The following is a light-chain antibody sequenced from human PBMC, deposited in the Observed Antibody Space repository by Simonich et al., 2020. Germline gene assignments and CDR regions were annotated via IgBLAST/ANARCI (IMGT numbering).Light chain of an antibody. CDR3: QQYNNWPPLT. V-gene: IGKV3-15*01. Sequence: EIVMTQSPATLSVSPGERATLSCRASQSVSSNLAWYQQKPGQAPRLLINGAFTRDTGIPARFSGSGSGTEFTLTISSLQSEDFAVYYCQQYNNWPPLTFGGGTKVEIK. CDR1: QSVSSN. CDR2: GAF. J-gene: IGKJ4*01.